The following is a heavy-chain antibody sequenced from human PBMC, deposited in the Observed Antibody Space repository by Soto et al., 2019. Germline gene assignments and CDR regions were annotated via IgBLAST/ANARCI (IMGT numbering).Heavy chain of an antibody. Sequence: QVQLVQSGAEVKKPGASVKVSCKASGYTFTGYYMHWVRQAPGQGLEWMGWINPNSGGTNYAQKFQGWVTMTRDTSISTAYMELSRLRSDDTAGDYCAYGSSNGGHNWFDPWGQGTLVTVSS. J-gene: IGHJ5*02. V-gene: IGHV1-2*04. D-gene: IGHD1-26*01. CDR1: GYTFTGYY. CDR3: AYGSSNGGHNWFDP. CDR2: INPNSGGT.